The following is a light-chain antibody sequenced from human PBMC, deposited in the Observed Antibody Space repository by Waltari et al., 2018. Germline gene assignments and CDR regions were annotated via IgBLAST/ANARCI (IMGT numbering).Light chain of an antibody. CDR1: QSISSY. CDR2: AAS. Sequence: DIQMTQSPSSLSASVGDRVTITCRASQSISSYLNWYQQKPGKAPKLLIDAASSLQSGVPSRFSGSVSGTDFTLTISSLQPEDFATYYCQQSYSTPPLTFGGGTKV. CDR3: QQSYSTPPLT. J-gene: IGKJ4*01. V-gene: IGKV1-39*01.